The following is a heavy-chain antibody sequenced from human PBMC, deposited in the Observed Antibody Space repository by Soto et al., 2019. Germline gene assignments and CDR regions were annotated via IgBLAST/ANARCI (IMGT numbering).Heavy chain of an antibody. V-gene: IGHV3-23*01. CDR2: ISGSGGST. Sequence: QPWGSLRLSCAASGFTFSSYAMSWVRQAPGKGLEWVSAISGSGGSTYYADSVKGRFTISRDNSKNTLYLQMNSMRAEDTAVGYCAKDLVPANPSWFDPWGQGTLVTVSS. CDR1: GFTFSSYA. J-gene: IGHJ5*02. D-gene: IGHD2-2*01. CDR3: AKDLVPANPSWFDP.